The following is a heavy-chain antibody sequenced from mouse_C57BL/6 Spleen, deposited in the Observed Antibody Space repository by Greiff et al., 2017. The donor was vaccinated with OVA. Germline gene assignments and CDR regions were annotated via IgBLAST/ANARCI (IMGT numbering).Heavy chain of an antibody. CDR1: GYTFTSYW. Sequence: QVQLQQPGAELVMPGASVKLSCKASGYTFTSYWMHWVKQRPGQGLEWIREIDPSDSYTNYNQKFKGKSTLTVDKSSSTAYMQLSSLTSEDSAVYYCARSGYGSSSAWFAYWGQGTLVTVSA. D-gene: IGHD1-1*01. V-gene: IGHV1-69*01. CDR3: ARSGYGSSSAWFAY. CDR2: IDPSDSYT. J-gene: IGHJ3*01.